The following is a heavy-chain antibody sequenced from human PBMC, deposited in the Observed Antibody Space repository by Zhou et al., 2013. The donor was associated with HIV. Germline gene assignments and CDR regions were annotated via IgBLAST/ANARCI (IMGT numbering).Heavy chain of an antibody. V-gene: IGHV1-8*02. CDR3: ARVRYCSGGSCYGTGGMDV. Sequence: QVQLVQSGAEVKKPGASVKVSCKASGYTFTSYGISWVRQAPGQGLEWMGWMNPNSGNTGYAQKFQGRVTMTRNTSISTAYMELSSLRSEDTAVYYCARVRYCSGGSCYGTGGMDVWGQGTTVTVSS. D-gene: IGHD2-15*01. CDR2: MNPNSGNT. J-gene: IGHJ6*02. CDR1: GYTFTSYG.